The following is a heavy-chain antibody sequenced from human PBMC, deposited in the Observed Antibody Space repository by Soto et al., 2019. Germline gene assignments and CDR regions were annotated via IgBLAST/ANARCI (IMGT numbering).Heavy chain of an antibody. Sequence: EVHLVQSGAEVKKPAESLKISCKGSGYSFTDYWIAWVRQMPGKGLEWMGIIYPGDSDTRYSPSFPGQVTISADKSINTTSAQWSRPKTSETAIDYCAGLYSSASHDYSYLDLWAKGTTVTVSS. CDR2: IYPGDSDT. J-gene: IGHJ6*03. V-gene: IGHV5-51*03. D-gene: IGHD6-6*01. CDR3: AGLYSSASHDYSYLDL. CDR1: GYSFTDYW.